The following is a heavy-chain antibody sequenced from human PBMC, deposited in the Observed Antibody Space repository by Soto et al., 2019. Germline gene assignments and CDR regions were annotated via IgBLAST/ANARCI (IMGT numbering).Heavy chain of an antibody. J-gene: IGHJ4*02. CDR3: ARSYGTGFLSGY. CDR2: IKQDGSET. CDR1: GFTFTNYR. D-gene: IGHD3-10*01. V-gene: IGHV3-7*01. Sequence: EVHLVESGGGLVRPGESLRLSCAASGFTFTNYRMSWLRQAPGKGLEWVANIKQDGSETRYVDSVKGRFTISRDSAKNSLFLQMNSLRAEDTAIYYCARSYGTGFLSGYWGQGTLVTVST.